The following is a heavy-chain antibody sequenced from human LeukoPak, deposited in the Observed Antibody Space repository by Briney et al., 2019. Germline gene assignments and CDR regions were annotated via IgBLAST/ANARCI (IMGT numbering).Heavy chain of an antibody. CDR3: ARGGGWFDP. J-gene: IGHJ5*02. V-gene: IGHV4-34*01. Sequence: SETLSLTCAVYGGSFGGYYWSWIRQPPGKGLEWIGEINHSGSANYNPSLKSQVTISVDTSKNQFSLKLSSVTAADTAVYYCARGGGWFDPWGQGTLVTVSS. CDR1: GGSFGGYY. CDR2: INHSGSA.